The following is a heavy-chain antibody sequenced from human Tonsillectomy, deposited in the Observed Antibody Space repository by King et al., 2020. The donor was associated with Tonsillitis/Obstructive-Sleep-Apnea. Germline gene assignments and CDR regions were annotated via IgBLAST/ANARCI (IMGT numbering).Heavy chain of an antibody. Sequence: VQLQESGPGLVKPSQTLSLTCTVSDGSISSGGYYWSWIRQHPGKGLEWIGYIYYSGSTYYNPSLKSRVTISVDTSKNQFSLKLSSVTAADTAVYYCARGVRIAVAGTGTGWFDPWGQGTLVTVSS. J-gene: IGHJ5*02. CDR3: ARGVRIAVAGTGTGWFDP. D-gene: IGHD6-19*01. CDR1: DGSISSGGYY. CDR2: IYYSGST. V-gene: IGHV4-31*03.